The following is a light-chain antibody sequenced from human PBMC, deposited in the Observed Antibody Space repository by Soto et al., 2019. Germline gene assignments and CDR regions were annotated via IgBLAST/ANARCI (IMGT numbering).Light chain of an antibody. V-gene: IGKV1-39*01. CDR2: AAS. CDR3: QQFAISTT. Sequence: DIQMTQSPSSLSSSVEDRFIITFRASQSISNHLNWYQQKPGKAPKLLIFAASSLHSGVPSRFSGSGSGTDFTLTISSLQPDDFATYYCQQFAISTTFGQGTKVDIK. J-gene: IGKJ1*01. CDR1: QSISNH.